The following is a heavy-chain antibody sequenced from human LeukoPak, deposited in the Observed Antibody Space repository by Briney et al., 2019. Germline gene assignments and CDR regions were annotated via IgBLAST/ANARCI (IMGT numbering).Heavy chain of an antibody. CDR1: GYSFTSYW. J-gene: IGHJ6*03. CDR2: IYPGDSDT. D-gene: IGHD5-18*01. CDR3: ARSTAHPHYYYYYMDV. V-gene: IGHV5-51*01. Sequence: GESLKISCKGSGYSFTSYWIGWVRQMPGKGLEWTGIIYPGDSDTRYSPSFQGQVTISADKSISTAYLQWSSLKASDTAMYYCARSTAHPHYYYYYMDVWGKGTTVTVSS.